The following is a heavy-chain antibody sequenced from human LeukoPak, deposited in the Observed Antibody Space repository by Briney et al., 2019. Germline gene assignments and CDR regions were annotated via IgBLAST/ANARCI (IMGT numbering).Heavy chain of an antibody. CDR2: INHSGST. CDR1: GGSFSGYY. CDR3: ARGTSYRAVGATAPWYFDL. V-gene: IGHV4-34*01. Sequence: TPSETVSLTCAAYGGSFSGYYWSWIRQPPGKGLEWIGEINHSGSTNYNPSLNSRVIISVDTSKNQFSLKLSSVTAADTAVYYCARGTSYRAVGATAPWYFDLWGRGTLVTVSS. J-gene: IGHJ2*01. D-gene: IGHD1-26*01.